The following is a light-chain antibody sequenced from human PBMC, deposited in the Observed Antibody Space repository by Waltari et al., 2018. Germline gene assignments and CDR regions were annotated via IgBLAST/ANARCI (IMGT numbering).Light chain of an antibody. V-gene: IGKV1-5*03. CDR2: KAS. CDR3: QEYDSLPIT. CDR1: QYVKNN. J-gene: IGKJ4*01. Sequence: DIQMTQSPPTLPASVGDRVPITCRASQYVKNNLAWFQQKPGKAPKVLIHKASRLESGVPSRFSGSGFGTEFILSISSLQPDDFATYYCQEYDSLPITFGGGTKVEIK.